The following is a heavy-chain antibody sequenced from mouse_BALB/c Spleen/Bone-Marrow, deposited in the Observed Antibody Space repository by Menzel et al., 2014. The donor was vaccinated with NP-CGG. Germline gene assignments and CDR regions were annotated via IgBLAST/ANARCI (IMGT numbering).Heavy chain of an antibody. CDR3: ARRIYYAMGY. D-gene: IGHD2-1*01. Sequence: QVHVKQSGAELVRPGTSVKVSCKASGYAFTNYLIEWIRQRPELGLEWIGVLNPGSGGTNYNEKFKGKATLTADKSSSTAYMQLSSLTSDDSAVYFCARRIYYAMGYWGQGTALTVSS. V-gene: IGHV1-54*01. J-gene: IGHJ2*01. CDR1: GYAFTNYL. CDR2: LNPGSGGT.